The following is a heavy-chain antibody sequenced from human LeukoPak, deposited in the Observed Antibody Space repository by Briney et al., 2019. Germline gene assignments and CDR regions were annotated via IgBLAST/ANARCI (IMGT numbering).Heavy chain of an antibody. Sequence: GASVKVSCKASGYTFTSYDINWVRQATGQGLEWMGWMNPNSGNTGYAQKFQGRVTMTRNTSISTAYMELGSLRSEDTAVYYCARGGGDTAMALSFDPWGQGTLVTVSS. D-gene: IGHD5-18*01. CDR1: GYTFTSYD. CDR2: MNPNSGNT. V-gene: IGHV1-8*01. J-gene: IGHJ5*02. CDR3: ARGGGDTAMALSFDP.